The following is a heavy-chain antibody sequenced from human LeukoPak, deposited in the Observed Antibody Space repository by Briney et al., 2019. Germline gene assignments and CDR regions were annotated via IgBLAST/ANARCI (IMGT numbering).Heavy chain of an antibody. Sequence: GGSLRLSCAASGFTFSSYSMNWVRQAPGKGVEWVSYISSSSLTIYYADSVKGRFTISRDNAKNSLDLQMNSLRDDDTAVYYCARDDIWSGPNAFDIWGQGTMVTVSS. CDR2: ISSSSLTI. CDR1: GFTFSSYS. V-gene: IGHV3-48*02. CDR3: ARDDIWSGPNAFDI. J-gene: IGHJ3*02. D-gene: IGHD3-3*01.